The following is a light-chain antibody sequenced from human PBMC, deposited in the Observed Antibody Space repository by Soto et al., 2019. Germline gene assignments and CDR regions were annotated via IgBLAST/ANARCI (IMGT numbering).Light chain of an antibody. J-gene: IGKJ3*01. CDR3: QKYNSAPRT. CDR1: QGISNY. CDR2: AAS. V-gene: IGKV1-27*01. Sequence: DIQMTQSPSSLSASVGDRVTLTCRASQGISNYAGWHQQQPQKVRQLLIYAASTVQSGAPSRFSGRGCGTDFTLTISSLQPEDVATYYCQKYNSAPRTFGPGTKVDI.